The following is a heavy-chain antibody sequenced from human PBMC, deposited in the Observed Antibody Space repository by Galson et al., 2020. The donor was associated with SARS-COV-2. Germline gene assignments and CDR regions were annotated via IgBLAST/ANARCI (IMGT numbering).Heavy chain of an antibody. Sequence: TGGSLRLSCEGAGFVFSYYSFHWVRQAPGKGLEWLGFVWFDGSKTIYSDSVKGRFTISKDTSKNTVFLQMNNVRDDDTAMYYCARWRLESSGWRAIDYWGQGTLVTVSS. D-gene: IGHD6-19*01. CDR2: VWFDGSKT. CDR1: GFVFSYYS. CDR3: ARWRLESSGWRAIDY. V-gene: IGHV3-33*01. J-gene: IGHJ4*02.